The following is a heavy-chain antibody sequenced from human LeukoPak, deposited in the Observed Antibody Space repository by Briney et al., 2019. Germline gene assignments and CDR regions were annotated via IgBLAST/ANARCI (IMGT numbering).Heavy chain of an antibody. CDR2: INPNSGGT. CDR1: GYTFTGYY. Sequence: ASVKVSCKASGYTFTGYYTHWVRQAPGQGLEWMGWINPNSGGTNYAQKFQGRVTMTRDTSISTAYMELSRLRSDDTAVYYCARESSEKYCSGGSCHLDYWGQGTLVTVSS. J-gene: IGHJ4*02. D-gene: IGHD2-15*01. CDR3: ARESSEKYCSGGSCHLDY. V-gene: IGHV1-2*02.